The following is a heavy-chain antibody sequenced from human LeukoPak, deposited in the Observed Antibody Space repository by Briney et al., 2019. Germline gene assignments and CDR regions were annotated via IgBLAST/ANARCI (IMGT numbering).Heavy chain of an antibody. V-gene: IGHV3-23*01. CDR2: ITGNGANT. CDR1: GFTFSSYG. D-gene: IGHD3-10*01. J-gene: IGHJ5*02. CDR3: ARDRSGSYPNWFDP. Sequence: GGSLRLSCAAAGFTFSSYGMSWVRQAPGKGLEWVSAITGNGANTFYADSVKGRFTISRDNSKNTMYLQMNSLRAEDTALYYCARDRSGSYPNWFDPWGQGTLVTVSS.